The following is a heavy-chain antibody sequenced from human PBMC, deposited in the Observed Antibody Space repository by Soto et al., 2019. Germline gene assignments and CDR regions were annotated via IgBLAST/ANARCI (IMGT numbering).Heavy chain of an antibody. J-gene: IGHJ4*02. D-gene: IGHD3-10*01. V-gene: IGHV4-4*02. Sequence: QVQLQESGPGLVKPSGTLSLTCGVSGGSISSNNWWSWVRQPSRKRLECIGEIYHSGSTNYNPSLKSRLIISVDKSKNQFSLKLSSVTAADTAVDSCARVVYGSVSLTYLDYWGQGTLVTVSS. CDR3: ARVVYGSVSLTYLDY. CDR1: GGSISSNNW. CDR2: IYHSGST.